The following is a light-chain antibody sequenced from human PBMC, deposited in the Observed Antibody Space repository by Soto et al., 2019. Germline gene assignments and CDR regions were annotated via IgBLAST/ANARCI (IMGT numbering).Light chain of an antibody. CDR1: SSDVGGYNF. J-gene: IGLJ3*02. CDR3: SSFGGGNKVL. CDR2: EVT. V-gene: IGLV2-8*01. Sequence: QSVLIQPPSASGSPGQSVTISCTGTSSDVGGYNFVSWYQQHPGKVPKSVIYEVTKRPSGVPDRFSGSKSGNTASLTVSGLQAEDEADYYCSSFGGGNKVLFGGGTKLTVL.